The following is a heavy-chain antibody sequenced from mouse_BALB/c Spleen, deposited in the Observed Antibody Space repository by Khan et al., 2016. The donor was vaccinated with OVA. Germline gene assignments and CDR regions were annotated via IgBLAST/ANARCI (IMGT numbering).Heavy chain of an antibody. V-gene: IGHV5-6*01. D-gene: IGHD1-1*02. CDR2: ISTGGHYT. CDR1: GFTFSTYG. J-gene: IGHJ3*01. Sequence: EVELVESGGDLVKPGGSLKLSCAASGFTFSTYGMSWVRQTPDKRLEWVATISTGGHYTYYIDSVQGRFTISRDNAKNTLHLQMSSLQSEDTAMYYCARLAYYYNSEGFAYWGQGTLVTVSA. CDR3: ARLAYYYNSEGFAY.